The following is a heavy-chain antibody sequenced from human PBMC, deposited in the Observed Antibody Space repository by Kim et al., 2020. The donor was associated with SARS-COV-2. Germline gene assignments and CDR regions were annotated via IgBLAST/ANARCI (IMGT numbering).Heavy chain of an antibody. V-gene: IGHV3-23*01. J-gene: IGHJ4*02. CDR3: AKVISVAGQRTGYFFGY. Sequence: VQGRFTISRDNSKNTLYLKMTSLRAEDTAVDYCAKVISVAGQRTGYFFGYWGQGTLVTVSS. D-gene: IGHD6-19*01.